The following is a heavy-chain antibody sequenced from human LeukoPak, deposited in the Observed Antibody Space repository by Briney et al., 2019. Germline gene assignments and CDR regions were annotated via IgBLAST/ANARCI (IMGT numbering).Heavy chain of an antibody. J-gene: IGHJ3*02. CDR1: GFSLSTSGVG. D-gene: IGHD3-22*01. Sequence: SGPTLVKPTQTLTLTCTFSGFSLSTSGVGVGWIRQPPGKALEWLALIYWGDDKRYSPSLESRLTITKDTSKNQVVLTMTNMDPVDTATYHCAHRRPLYYYDSSAYYYGAFDIWGQGTMVTVSS. CDR2: IYWGDDK. V-gene: IGHV2-5*02. CDR3: AHRRPLYYYDSSAYYYGAFDI.